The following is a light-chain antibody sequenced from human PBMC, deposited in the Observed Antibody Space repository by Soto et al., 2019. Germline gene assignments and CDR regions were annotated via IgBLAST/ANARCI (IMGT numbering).Light chain of an antibody. CDR1: QSINTW. J-gene: IGKJ2*01. V-gene: IGKV1-5*03. CDR2: KAS. Sequence: DIQMTQSPSTLSASVGDRVTITCRASQSINTWLAWYQQKPGKAPKLLIYKASSLGSGVPSRFSGSGSGTDFTLTISSLQPDDFALYYCQQYNSHSRYTFGQGTKLEIK. CDR3: QQYNSHSRYT.